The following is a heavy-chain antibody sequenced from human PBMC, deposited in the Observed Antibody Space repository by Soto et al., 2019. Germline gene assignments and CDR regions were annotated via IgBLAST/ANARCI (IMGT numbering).Heavy chain of an antibody. D-gene: IGHD3-22*01. CDR1: GGSFSGYY. Sequence: QVQLQQWGAGLLKPSETLSLTCAVYGGSFSGYYWSWIRQPPGKGLEWIGEINHSGSTNYNPSLKIRVTISVDTSKNQFPLKLSSVTAADTAVYYCARERAGDDSSGYEFDYWGQGTLVTVSS. CDR2: INHSGST. J-gene: IGHJ4*02. V-gene: IGHV4-34*01. CDR3: ARERAGDDSSGYEFDY.